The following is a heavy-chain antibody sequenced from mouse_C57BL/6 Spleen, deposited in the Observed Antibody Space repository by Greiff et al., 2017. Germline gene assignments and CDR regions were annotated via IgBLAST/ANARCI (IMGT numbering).Heavy chain of an antibody. CDR2: IYPGDGDT. CDR3: AREGWDYYAMDY. CDR1: GYAFSSSW. V-gene: IGHV1-82*01. Sequence: QVQLKESGPELVKPGASVKISCKASGYAFSSSWMNWVKQRPGKGLEWIGRIYPGDGDTNYNGKFKGKATLTADKSSSTAYMQLSSLTSEDSAVYVCAREGWDYYAMDYWGQGTSVTVSS. D-gene: IGHD1-1*02. J-gene: IGHJ4*01.